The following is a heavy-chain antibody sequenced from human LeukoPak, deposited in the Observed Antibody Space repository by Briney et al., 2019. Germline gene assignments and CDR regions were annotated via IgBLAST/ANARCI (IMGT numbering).Heavy chain of an antibody. CDR2: IYPGDSDT. J-gene: IGHJ3*02. CDR1: GYSSTNYW. D-gene: IGHD1-1*01. V-gene: IGHV5-51*01. CDR3: ATLNTTGLDAFDI. Sequence: GESLKISCKSSGYSSTNYWIGWVRQMPGKGLEWMGIIYPGDSDTRYSPSFQGQVTISADKSIRTAYLQWSSLKASDTAMYYCATLNTTGLDAFDIWGQGTLVTVSS.